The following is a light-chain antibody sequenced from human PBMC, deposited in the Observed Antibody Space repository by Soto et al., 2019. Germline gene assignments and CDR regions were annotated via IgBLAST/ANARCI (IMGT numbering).Light chain of an antibody. V-gene: IGKV3-15*01. CDR1: QSVSSN. Sequence: EIVMTQSPATLSVSPGDRATLSCRASQSVSSNLAWYQQKPGQAPRLLIYGASTRATCIPARFSGSGSGTEFTLTISSLQSEDFAVYDCQQYNNWSPVRTFGHGTKVEIK. CDR2: GAS. J-gene: IGKJ1*01. CDR3: QQYNNWSPVRT.